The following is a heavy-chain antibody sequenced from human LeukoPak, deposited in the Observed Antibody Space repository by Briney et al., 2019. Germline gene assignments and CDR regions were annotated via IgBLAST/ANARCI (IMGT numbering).Heavy chain of an antibody. CDR3: ARVGYGDYGGFDY. J-gene: IGHJ4*02. Sequence: GKSLRLSCAASGFTFSTYGTHWVRQAPGKGLEWVAITGHDGTYVNYPDSVKGRFTISRDNSKNTLYLQMNSLRAEDTAVYYCARVGYGDYGGFDYWGQGTLVTVSS. D-gene: IGHD4-17*01. CDR1: GFTFSTYG. CDR2: TGHDGTYV. V-gene: IGHV3-33*01.